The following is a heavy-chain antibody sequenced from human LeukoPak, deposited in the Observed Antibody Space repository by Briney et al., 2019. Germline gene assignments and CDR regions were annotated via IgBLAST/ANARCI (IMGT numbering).Heavy chain of an antibody. D-gene: IGHD6-13*01. J-gene: IGHJ3*02. V-gene: IGHV4-34*01. CDR2: INHSGST. Sequence: ASETLSLTCAVYGGSFSGYYWSWIRQPPGKGLEWIGEINHSGSTNYNPSLKSRVTISVDTSKNQFSLKLSSVTAADTAVYYCARVKSSRGAFNIWGQGTMVTVSS. CDR3: ARVKSSRGAFNI. CDR1: GGSFSGYY.